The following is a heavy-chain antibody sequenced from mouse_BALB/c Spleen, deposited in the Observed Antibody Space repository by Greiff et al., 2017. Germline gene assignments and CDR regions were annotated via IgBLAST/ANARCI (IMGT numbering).Heavy chain of an antibody. CDR1: GFAFSSYD. V-gene: IGHV5-12-1*01. CDR3: ARQSGVGMDY. Sequence: EVHLVESGGGLVKPGGSLKLSCASSGFAFSSYDMSWVRQTPEKRLEWVAYISSGGGSTYYPDTVKGRFTISRDNAKNTLYLQMSSLKSEDTAMYYCARQSGVGMDYWGQGTSVTVSS. J-gene: IGHJ4*01. D-gene: IGHD1-1*02. CDR2: ISSGGGST.